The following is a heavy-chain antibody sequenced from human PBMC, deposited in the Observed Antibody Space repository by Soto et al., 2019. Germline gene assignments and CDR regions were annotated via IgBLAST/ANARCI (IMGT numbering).Heavy chain of an antibody. CDR3: IQSRCGGDCLRSYASHYYYGVDV. J-gene: IGHJ6*02. CDR1: GFSLSTGGVG. CDR2: IYWDDDK. V-gene: IGHV2-5*02. Sequence: QITLKESGPTLVKPTQTLTLTCTFSGFSLSTGGVGVGWIRQPPGKALEWLALIYWDDDKRYTPSLRSRLTITTDNSKNQVVLTMTNMDAVDTATYYCIQSRCGGDCLRSYASHYYYGVDVWGQGTTVTVSS. D-gene: IGHD2-21*02.